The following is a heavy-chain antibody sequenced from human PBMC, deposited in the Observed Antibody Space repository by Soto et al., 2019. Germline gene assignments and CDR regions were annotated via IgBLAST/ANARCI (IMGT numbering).Heavy chain of an antibody. Sequence: ASVKVSCKASGYTFTNYAIHWVRQAPGQRLECMGWIDAGRGDTRHSQEFQGRVTITRDTSASTVYMELSSLTYEDTAVYFCARAPLYSKTWQGLFDPWGQGTLVTVSS. CDR2: IDAGRGDT. CDR1: GYTFTNYA. J-gene: IGHJ5*02. V-gene: IGHV1-3*03. CDR3: ARAPLYSKTWQGLFDP. D-gene: IGHD5-12*01.